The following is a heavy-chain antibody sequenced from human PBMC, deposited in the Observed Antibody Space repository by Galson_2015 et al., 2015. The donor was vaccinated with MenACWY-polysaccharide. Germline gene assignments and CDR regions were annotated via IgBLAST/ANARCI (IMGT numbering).Heavy chain of an antibody. D-gene: IGHD3-10*01. CDR1: GLSFSGFG. Sequence: SLRLSCAASGLSFSGFGFSDYAMHWVRQTPGKGLEWLAVISYDGSNTYYADSVKGRFTIARDDSKNTVYLQMHSLRGEDTAVYYCAKDRPLRGLTKYYYGMDVWGQGTTVIVSS. V-gene: IGHV3-30*18. J-gene: IGHJ6*02. CDR3: AKDRPLRGLTKYYYGMDV. CDR2: ISYDGSNT.